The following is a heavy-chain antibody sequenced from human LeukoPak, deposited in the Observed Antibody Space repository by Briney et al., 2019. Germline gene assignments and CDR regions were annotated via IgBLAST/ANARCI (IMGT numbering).Heavy chain of an antibody. D-gene: IGHD3-10*01. V-gene: IGHV1-69*13. J-gene: IGHJ4*02. CDR2: IIPIFGTA. CDR1: GGTFSSYA. Sequence: EASVKVSCKASGGTFSSYAISWVRQAPGQGLEWMGGIIPIFGTANYAQKFQGRVTITADESTSTAYMELSSLRSEDTAVYYCARDITMVRGVIGYWGQGTLVTVSS. CDR3: ARDITMVRGVIGY.